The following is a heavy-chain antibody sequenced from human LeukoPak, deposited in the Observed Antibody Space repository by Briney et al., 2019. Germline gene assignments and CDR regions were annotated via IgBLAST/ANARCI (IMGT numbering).Heavy chain of an antibody. CDR2: IYYSGST. CDR1: GGSISSSSYY. J-gene: IGHJ3*02. Sequence: SETLSLTCTVSGGSISSSSYYWGWIRQPPGKGLEWIGSIYYSGSTYYNPSLKSRVTISVDTSKNQFSLKLSSVTAADTAVYYCARASITMVRGALDAFDIWGQGTMVTVSS. D-gene: IGHD3-10*01. V-gene: IGHV4-39*07. CDR3: ARASITMVRGALDAFDI.